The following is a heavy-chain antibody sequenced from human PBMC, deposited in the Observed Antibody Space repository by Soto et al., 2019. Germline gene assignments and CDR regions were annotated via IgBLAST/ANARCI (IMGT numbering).Heavy chain of an antibody. D-gene: IGHD3-16*01. CDR2: IIPIHGTT. Sequence: QMEQSGAEVRKPGSSVKVSCKPSGGSLTSYPMAWVRQAPGQGFEWMGGIIPIHGTTEYAQKFQGRVTITADESTNRATLELTALTSEDPAVYYCARGWGLVSWGQGTLVTVSS. V-gene: IGHV1-69*01. CDR3: ARGWGLVS. J-gene: IGHJ4*02. CDR1: GGSLTSYP.